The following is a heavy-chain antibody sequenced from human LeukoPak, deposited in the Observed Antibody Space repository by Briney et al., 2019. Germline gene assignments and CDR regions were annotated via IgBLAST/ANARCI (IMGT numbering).Heavy chain of an antibody. Sequence: GASVKVSCKASGYTFTSYGISWVRQAPGQGLEWMGWISAYNGNTNYAQKLRGRVTMTTDTSTSTAYMELRSLRSDDTAVYYCAREESAAAGTGFDYWGQGTLVTVSS. CDR1: GYTFTSYG. D-gene: IGHD6-13*01. CDR3: AREESAAAGTGFDY. J-gene: IGHJ4*02. V-gene: IGHV1-18*01. CDR2: ISAYNGNT.